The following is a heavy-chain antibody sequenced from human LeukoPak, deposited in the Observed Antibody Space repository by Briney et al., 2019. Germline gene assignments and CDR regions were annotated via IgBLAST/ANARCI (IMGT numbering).Heavy chain of an antibody. Sequence: GGSLRLSCAASGFTFSSYAMSWVRQAPGKGLEWVSAISGSGGSTYYADSVKGRFTISRDNSRNTLYLQMNSLRAEDTAVYYCASPTGSNYDFWSGYYYYWGQGTLVTVSS. J-gene: IGHJ4*02. D-gene: IGHD3-3*01. V-gene: IGHV3-23*01. CDR3: ASPTGSNYDFWSGYYYY. CDR2: ISGSGGST. CDR1: GFTFSSYA.